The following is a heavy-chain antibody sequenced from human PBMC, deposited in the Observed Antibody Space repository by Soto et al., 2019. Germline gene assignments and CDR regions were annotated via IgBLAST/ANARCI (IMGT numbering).Heavy chain of an antibody. CDR1: GGSISSYY. V-gene: IGHV4-59*01. J-gene: IGHJ5*02. D-gene: IGHD5-18*01. CDR2: IYYSGST. CDR3: ARDKATAMVRGVSWFDP. Sequence: KPSETLSLTCTVSGGSISSYYWSWIRQPPGKGLEWIGYIYYSGSTNYNPSLKSRVTISVDTSKNQFSLKLSSVTAADTAVYYCARDKATAMVRGVSWFDPWGQGTLVTV.